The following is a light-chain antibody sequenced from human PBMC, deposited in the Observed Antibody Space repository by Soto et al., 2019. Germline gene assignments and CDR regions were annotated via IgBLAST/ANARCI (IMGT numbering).Light chain of an antibody. Sequence: SALTQPASVSGSPGQSITISCTGTSSDTGGFYYVSWYQHHPGKDPKLMIYQVSNRPSGVSNRFSGSKSGNTASLTISGLQAEDEADYFCSSYSSSSTFYVFGAGTKVTVL. V-gene: IGLV2-14*01. CDR1: SSDTGGFYY. J-gene: IGLJ1*01. CDR2: QVS. CDR3: SSYSSSSTFYV.